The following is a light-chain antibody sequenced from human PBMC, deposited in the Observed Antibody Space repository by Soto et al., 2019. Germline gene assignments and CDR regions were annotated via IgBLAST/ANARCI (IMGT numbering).Light chain of an antibody. CDR3: SSYAGSSTLVV. J-gene: IGLJ2*01. Sequence: QSVLTQPASVSGSPGQSITISCTGTRSDIGAYNFVSWYQQHPGKAPKLMIYDVSIRPSGVSHRFSGSKSGNTASLTISGLQAEDEADYYCSSYAGSSTLVVFGGGPKLTVL. V-gene: IGLV2-14*01. CDR1: RSDIGAYNF. CDR2: DVS.